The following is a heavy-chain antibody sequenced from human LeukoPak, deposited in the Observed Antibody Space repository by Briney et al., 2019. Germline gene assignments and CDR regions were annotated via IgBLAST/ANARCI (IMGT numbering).Heavy chain of an antibody. CDR3: ARQWGSGWSNDAFDI. D-gene: IGHD6-19*01. CDR1: GYSFTTYW. V-gene: IGHV5-51*01. J-gene: IGHJ3*02. Sequence: GESLQISCKGSGYSFTTYWIGWVRQMPGKGLEWMGIIYPGDSDTRYSPSFQGQVTISADKSISTAYLQWSSLKASDTAMYYCARQWGSGWSNDAFDIWGQGTMVTVSS. CDR2: IYPGDSDT.